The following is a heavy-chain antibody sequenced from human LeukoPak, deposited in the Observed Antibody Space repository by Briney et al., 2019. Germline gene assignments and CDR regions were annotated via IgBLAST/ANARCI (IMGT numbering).Heavy chain of an antibody. Sequence: PGGSLRLSCAASGFTFNNYAMSWVRQAPARGLEWVSSMRGDGETFYADSVKGRFTLSRDDSRTTVYLQMNKLRVEDTAVYYCAREVAEGAKPGGSNWFDPWGQGTLVTVSS. CDR2: MRGDGET. V-gene: IGHV3-23*01. D-gene: IGHD2-15*01. J-gene: IGHJ5*02. CDR3: AREVAEGAKPGGSNWFDP. CDR1: GFTFNNYA.